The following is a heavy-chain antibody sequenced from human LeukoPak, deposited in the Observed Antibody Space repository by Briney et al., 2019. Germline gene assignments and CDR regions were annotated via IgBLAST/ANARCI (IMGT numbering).Heavy chain of an antibody. V-gene: IGHV3-53*01. CDR1: GFTVSSNY. CDR2: IYSGGST. J-gene: IGHJ4*02. CDR3: AKAQHYYDSSGGLDY. Sequence: GGSLRLSCAASGFTVSSNYMSWVRQAPGKGLEWVSVIYSGGSTYYADSVKGRFTISRDNSKNTLYLQMNSLRAEDTAVYYCAKAQHYYDSSGGLDYWGQGTLVTVSS. D-gene: IGHD3-22*01.